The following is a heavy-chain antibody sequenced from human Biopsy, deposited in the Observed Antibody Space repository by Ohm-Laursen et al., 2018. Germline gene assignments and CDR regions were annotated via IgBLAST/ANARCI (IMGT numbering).Heavy chain of an antibody. Sequence: LSLTCTVSGDSISSDFWSWIRQPPGKGLEGIGYIYYSGSTNYNPSLKSRIPISVDTSKNQFSLRLNSVTAADPAVYLVARATKSTGWPYYYFYGMDVWGQGATVPGSS. J-gene: IGHJ6*02. CDR3: ARATKSTGWPYYYFYGMDV. CDR1: GDSISSDF. CDR2: IYYSGST. D-gene: IGHD2-8*02. V-gene: IGHV4-59*01.